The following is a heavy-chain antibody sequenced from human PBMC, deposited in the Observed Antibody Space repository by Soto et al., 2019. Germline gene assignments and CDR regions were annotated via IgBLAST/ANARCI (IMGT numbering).Heavy chain of an antibody. J-gene: IGHJ4*02. D-gene: IGHD4-17*01. V-gene: IGHV1-69*12. Sequence: QVQLVQSGAEVRKPGSSVTVSCEASGGTFTAYVITWVRQAPGQGLEWMGGIIPIFGAVNYAHKFQGRVTITADESTTTVYMELGSLRSEDTAVYYCATLPADYYGEYYHFHYWGQGTLVTVSS. CDR1: GGTFTAYV. CDR2: IIPIFGAV. CDR3: ATLPADYYGEYYHFHY.